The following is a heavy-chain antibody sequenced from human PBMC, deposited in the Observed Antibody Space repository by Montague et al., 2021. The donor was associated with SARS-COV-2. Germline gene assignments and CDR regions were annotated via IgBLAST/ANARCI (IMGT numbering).Heavy chain of an antibody. Sequence: SKTLSLTCTVSGGSIRSGDYYWSWIRQPPGKGLEWIGSIYYSGSTYYNPSLKSRVTISVDTSKNQFSLKLSSVTAADTAVYYCARVGRQQLVRLSGMDVWGQGTTVTVSS. CDR2: IYYSGST. V-gene: IGHV4-39*07. D-gene: IGHD6-13*01. J-gene: IGHJ6*02. CDR3: ARVGRQQLVRLSGMDV. CDR1: GGSIRSGDYY.